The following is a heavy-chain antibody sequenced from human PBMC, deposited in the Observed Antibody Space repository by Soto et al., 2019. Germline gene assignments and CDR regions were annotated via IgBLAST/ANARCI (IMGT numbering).Heavy chain of an antibody. CDR2: IIPIFGTA. V-gene: IGHV1-69*13. CDR3: ARAYCSGGSCYPRGAFDI. D-gene: IGHD2-15*01. J-gene: IGHJ3*02. Sequence: SVKVSCKASGGTFSSYAISWVRQAPGQGLEWMGGIIPIFGTASYAQKFQGRVTITADESTSTAYMELSSLRSEDTAVYYCARAYCSGGSCYPRGAFDIWGPGTMVT. CDR1: GGTFSSYA.